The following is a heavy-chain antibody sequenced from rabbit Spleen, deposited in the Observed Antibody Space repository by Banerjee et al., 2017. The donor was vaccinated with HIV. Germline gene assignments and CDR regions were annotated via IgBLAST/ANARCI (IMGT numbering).Heavy chain of an antibody. CDR1: GFSFSNKAV. Sequence: QEQLVESGGGLVQPEGSLTLTCKASGFSFSNKAVMCWVRQAPGKGLEWIACINTWSNRPVYASWAKGRFTMSKTSSTTVTLQMTSLTGADTATYFCARDGAGDGGAGYDEDFYFNLWGQGTLVTVS. CDR2: INTWSNRP. J-gene: IGHJ4*01. CDR3: ARDGAGDGGAGYDEDFYFNL. V-gene: IGHV1S45*01. D-gene: IGHD6-1*01.